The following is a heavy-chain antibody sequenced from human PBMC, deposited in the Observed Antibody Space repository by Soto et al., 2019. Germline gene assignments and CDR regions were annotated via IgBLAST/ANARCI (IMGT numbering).Heavy chain of an antibody. V-gene: IGHV2-5*02. CDR3: AHKTYGHYDFAY. CDR1: GISLSTNGMR. J-gene: IGHJ4*02. D-gene: IGHD3-16*01. CDR2: ISWDDDQ. Sequence: QITLKESGPTLVKPTQTLTLTCTFSGISLSTNGMRVGWIRQPPGKALGWLALISWDDDQRYSPSLKSRLTLTKDACKNEVVRRMTNVAPIDTASYLFAHKTYGHYDFAYCGQGTLVTVSS.